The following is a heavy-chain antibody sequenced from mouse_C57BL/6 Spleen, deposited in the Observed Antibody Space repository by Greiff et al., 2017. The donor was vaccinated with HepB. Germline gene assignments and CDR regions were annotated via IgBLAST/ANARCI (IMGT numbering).Heavy chain of an antibody. D-gene: IGHD1-1*01. CDR2: INPNYGTT. CDR3: ARCDYGSSWAMDY. Sequence: VQLKESGPELVKPGASVKISCKASGYSFTDYNMNWVKQSNGKSLEWIGVINPNYGTTIYNQKFKGKATLTVDQSSSTAYMQLNSLTSEDSAVYYCARCDYGSSWAMDYWGQGTSVTVSS. J-gene: IGHJ4*01. CDR1: GYSFTDYN. V-gene: IGHV1-39*01.